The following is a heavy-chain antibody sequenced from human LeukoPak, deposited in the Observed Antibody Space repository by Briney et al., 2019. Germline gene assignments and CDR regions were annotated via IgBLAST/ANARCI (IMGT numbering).Heavy chain of an antibody. CDR2: INPNSGGT. V-gene: IGHV1-2*02. J-gene: IGHJ4*02. CDR1: GYTFTGYY. CDR3: ARDAVVVPAAENFDY. D-gene: IGHD2-2*01. Sequence: GASVKVSCKASGYTFTGYYMHWVRQAPGQGLEWMGWINPNSGGTNYAQKFQGRVTMTRDTSISTAYMELSRLRSDDTAVYYCARDAVVVPAAENFDYWGQGTLVTVSS.